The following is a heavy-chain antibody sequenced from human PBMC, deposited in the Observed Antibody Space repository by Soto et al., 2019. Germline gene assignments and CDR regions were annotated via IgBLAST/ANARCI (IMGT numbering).Heavy chain of an antibody. Sequence: PGGSLRLSCAASGFTFSNAWMSWVRQAPGKGLEWVGRIKSKTDGGTTDYAAPVKGRFTISRDDSKNTLYLQMNSLKTEDTAVYYCTTEIRALDYYFDYWGHGTLVTVSS. V-gene: IGHV3-15*01. D-gene: IGHD2-21*01. CDR2: IKSKTDGGTT. CDR1: GFTFSNAW. J-gene: IGHJ4*01. CDR3: TTEIRALDYYFDY.